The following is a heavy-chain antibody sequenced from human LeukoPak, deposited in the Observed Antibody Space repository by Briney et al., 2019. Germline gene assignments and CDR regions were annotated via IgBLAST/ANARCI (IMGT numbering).Heavy chain of an antibody. CDR3: ARDAPLAARPYYMDV. CDR2: IYYSGST. J-gene: IGHJ6*03. V-gene: IGHV4-59*01. Sequence: SETLSLTCTVSGGSISSYYWSWIRQPPGKGLEWIGYIYYSGSTNYNPSLKSRVTISVDTSKNQFSLKLSSVTAADTAVYYCARDAPLAARPYYMDVWGKGTTVTVSS. CDR1: GGSISSYY. D-gene: IGHD6-6*01.